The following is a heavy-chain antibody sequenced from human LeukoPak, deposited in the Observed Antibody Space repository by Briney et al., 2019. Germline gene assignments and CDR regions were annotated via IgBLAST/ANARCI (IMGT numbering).Heavy chain of an antibody. CDR2: ISYDGSNK. CDR1: GFTFSSYS. CDR3: AKDRTGVLDY. Sequence: GGSLRLSCAASGFTFSSYSMHWVRQAPGKGLEWVAVISYDGSNKYYADSVKGRFTISRDNSKNTLYLQMNSLRAEDTAVYYCAKDRTGVLDYWGQGTLVTVSS. D-gene: IGHD7-27*01. J-gene: IGHJ4*02. V-gene: IGHV3-30*18.